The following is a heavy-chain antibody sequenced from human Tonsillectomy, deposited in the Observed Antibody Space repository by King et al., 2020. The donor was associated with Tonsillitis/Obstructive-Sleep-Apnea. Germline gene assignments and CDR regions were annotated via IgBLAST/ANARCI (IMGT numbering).Heavy chain of an antibody. D-gene: IGHD3-3*01. CDR1: GFTFDDYA. CDR3: AKDRNDFWSGYHGPFDY. V-gene: IGHV3-43*02. Sequence: QLVQSGGGVVQPGGSLRLSCAASGFTFDDYAMHWVRQAPGKGLEWVSLISGDGGSTYYADSVKGRFTISRDNSKNSLYLQMNSLRTEDTALYYCAKDRNDFWSGYHGPFDYWGQGTLVTVSS. J-gene: IGHJ4*02. CDR2: ISGDGGST.